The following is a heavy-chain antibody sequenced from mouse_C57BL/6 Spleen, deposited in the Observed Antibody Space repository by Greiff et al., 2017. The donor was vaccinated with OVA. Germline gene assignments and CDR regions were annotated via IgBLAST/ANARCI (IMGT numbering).Heavy chain of an antibody. CDR2: IYPGDGDT. D-gene: IGHD3-3*01. CDR3: ARSGLGGMDY. J-gene: IGHJ4*01. V-gene: IGHV1-82*01. Sequence: VQLQQSGPELVKPGASVKISCKASGYAFSSSWMNWVKQRPGKGLEWIGRIYPGDGDTNYNGKFKGKATLTADKSSSTAYMQLSSLTSEDSAVYFCARSGLGGMDYWGQGTSVTVSS. CDR1: GYAFSSSW.